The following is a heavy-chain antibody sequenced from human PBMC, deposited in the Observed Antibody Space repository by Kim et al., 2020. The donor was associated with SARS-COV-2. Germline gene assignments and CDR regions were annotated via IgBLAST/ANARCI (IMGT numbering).Heavy chain of an antibody. V-gene: IGHV1-2*06. Sequence: ASVKVSCKASGYTFTGYYMHWVRQAPGQGLEWMGRINPNSGGTNYAQKFQGRVTMTRDTSISTAYMELSRLRSDDTAVYYCARVGYFDWLGGDAFDIWGQGTMVTVSS. CDR1: GYTFTGYY. J-gene: IGHJ3*02. CDR2: INPNSGGT. CDR3: ARVGYFDWLGGDAFDI. D-gene: IGHD3-9*01.